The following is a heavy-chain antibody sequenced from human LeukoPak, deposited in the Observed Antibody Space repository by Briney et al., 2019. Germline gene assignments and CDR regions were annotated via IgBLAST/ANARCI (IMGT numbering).Heavy chain of an antibody. V-gene: IGHV1-46*01. CDR2: INPSGGST. J-gene: IGHJ6*03. D-gene: IGHD1-26*01. CDR3: ARGEGATNYYYYYYMDV. CDR1: GYTFTSYY. Sequence: GASVKVSCKASGYTFTSYYMHWVRQAPGQGLEWTGIINPSGGSTSYAQKFQGRVTMTRDMSTSTVYMELSSLRSEDTAVYYCARGEGATNYYYYYYMDVWGKGTTVTVSS.